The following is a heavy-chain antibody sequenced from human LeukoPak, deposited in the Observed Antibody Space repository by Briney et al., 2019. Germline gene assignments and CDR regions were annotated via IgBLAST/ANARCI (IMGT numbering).Heavy chain of an antibody. V-gene: IGHV4-39*07. D-gene: IGHD6-13*01. Sequence: PETLSLTCTVSGGSISSSSYYWGWIRQPPGKGLEWIGSIYYSGSTYYNPSLKSRVTISVDTSKNQFSLKLSSVTAADTAVYYCAREPAAAPLRGNWFDPWGQGTLVTVSS. CDR2: IYYSGST. CDR3: AREPAAAPLRGNWFDP. CDR1: GGSISSSSYY. J-gene: IGHJ5*02.